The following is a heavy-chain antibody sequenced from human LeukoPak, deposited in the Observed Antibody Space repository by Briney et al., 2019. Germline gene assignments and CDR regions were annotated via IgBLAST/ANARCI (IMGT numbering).Heavy chain of an antibody. J-gene: IGHJ4*02. CDR2: INPSGGST. Sequence: EASVKVPCKASGYTFTSYDINWVRQAPGQGLEWMGIINPSGGSTSYAQKFQGRVTMTRDTSTSTVYMELSSLRSEDTAVYYCARALYDILTGYGYWGQGTLVTVSS. V-gene: IGHV1-46*01. CDR1: GYTFTSYD. D-gene: IGHD3-9*01. CDR3: ARALYDILTGYGY.